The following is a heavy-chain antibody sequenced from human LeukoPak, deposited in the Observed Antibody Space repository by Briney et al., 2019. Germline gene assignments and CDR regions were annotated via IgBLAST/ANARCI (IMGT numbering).Heavy chain of an antibody. Sequence: NTSETLSLTCTVSGGSISGYYWNWIRQPPGKGLEWIAYIFFSGSTDYNPSLKSRVTISVDTSENQFSLKLSSVTAADTAVYYCARGYRDYFNYWGQGTLVTVSS. CDR1: GGSISGYY. V-gene: IGHV4-59*08. CDR3: ARGYRDYFNY. CDR2: IFFSGST. D-gene: IGHD5-12*01. J-gene: IGHJ4*02.